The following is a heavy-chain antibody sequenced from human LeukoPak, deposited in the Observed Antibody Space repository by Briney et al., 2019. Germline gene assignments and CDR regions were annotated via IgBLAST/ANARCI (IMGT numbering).Heavy chain of an antibody. CDR3: ARTQLGFDY. Sequence: TGGSLRLPCAASGFTFSSYGMHWVRQAPGKGLEWVAVISYDGSNKFYADSVKGRFTISRDKSKNTLYLQMNSLRAEDTAVYYCARTQLGFDYWGQGTLVTVSS. J-gene: IGHJ4*02. D-gene: IGHD3-16*01. CDR2: ISYDGSNK. CDR1: GFTFSSYG. V-gene: IGHV3-30*19.